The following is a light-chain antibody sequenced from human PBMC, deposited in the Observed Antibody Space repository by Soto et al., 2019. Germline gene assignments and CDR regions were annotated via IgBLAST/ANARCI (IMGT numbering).Light chain of an antibody. V-gene: IGLV2-8*01. CDR2: EVS. CDR3: TSYVGSDTWV. Sequence: QSALTQPPSASGSPGQSVTISCTGTSSDVGAYKYVSWYQQYPGKAPKLMIYEVSKRPSGVPARFSGSKSGNTASLTVSGLQSEDEADYYCTSYVGSDTWVXGGGTKVTVL. CDR1: SSDVGAYKY. J-gene: IGLJ3*02.